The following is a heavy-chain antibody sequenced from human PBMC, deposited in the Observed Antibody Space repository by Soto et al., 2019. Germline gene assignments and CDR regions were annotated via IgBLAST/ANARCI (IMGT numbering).Heavy chain of an antibody. CDR1: GGTFSSYT. J-gene: IGHJ4*02. CDR3: ASGDYHVY. Sequence: QVQLVQSGAEVKKPGSSVKVSCKASGGTFSSYTISWVRQAPGQGLEWMGRIIPILGIANYAQKFQGRVPITADKTTSKGYMELSSLRSEETAVYYCASGDYHVYWGQGTLVTVSS. V-gene: IGHV1-69*02. D-gene: IGHD4-17*01. CDR2: IIPILGIA.